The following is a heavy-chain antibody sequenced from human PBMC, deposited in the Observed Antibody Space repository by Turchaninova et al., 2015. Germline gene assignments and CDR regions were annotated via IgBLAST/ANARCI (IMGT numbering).Heavy chain of an antibody. CDR1: GGTFRTSA. J-gene: IGHJ4*02. D-gene: IGHD3-22*01. CDR3: ARGPDSSAYYYFY. Sequence: QVQLVQSGAEVKKPGSSVKVSCKASGGTFRTSATSWVRQAPGQGLEWVGGSIPLFGTANYAQKFRGRVTITADESTSTAYMELNSLRSEDTALYYCARGPDSSAYYYFYWGQGTLVTVSS. V-gene: IGHV1-69*12. CDR2: SIPLFGTA.